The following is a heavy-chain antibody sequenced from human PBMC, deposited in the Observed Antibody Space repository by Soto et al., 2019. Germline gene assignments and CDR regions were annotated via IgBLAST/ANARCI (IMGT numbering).Heavy chain of an antibody. Sequence: QVQLVESGGGVVQPGRSLRLSCAASGFTFSSYGMHWVRQAPGKGLEWVAVISYEGSNKYYADSVKGRFTISRDNSKNTLYLQMNSVRAEDTAVYYCANDVEIFGVVSYYFDYWGQGTLVTVSS. V-gene: IGHV3-30*18. CDR1: GFTFSSYG. CDR3: ANDVEIFGVVSYYFDY. D-gene: IGHD3-3*01. CDR2: ISYEGSNK. J-gene: IGHJ4*02.